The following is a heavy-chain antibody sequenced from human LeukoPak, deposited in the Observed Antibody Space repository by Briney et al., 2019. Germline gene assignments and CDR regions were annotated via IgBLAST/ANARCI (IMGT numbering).Heavy chain of an antibody. CDR1: GISFSDYG. Sequence: GGSLRLSCAASGISFSDYGMHWVRQAPGKGLEWVAVIWNDGSNKYYADSVKGRFTISRDNSKNTLFLQMNSLRAEDTAVYYCARDGYYLDAFDIWGQGTMVTVSS. CDR2: IWNDGSNK. V-gene: IGHV3-33*01. CDR3: ARDGYYLDAFDI. J-gene: IGHJ3*02. D-gene: IGHD3-22*01.